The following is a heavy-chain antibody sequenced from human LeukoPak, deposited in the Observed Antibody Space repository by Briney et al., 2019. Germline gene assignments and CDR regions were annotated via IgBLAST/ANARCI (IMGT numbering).Heavy chain of an antibody. CDR1: GFTFSSYS. D-gene: IGHD3-10*01. Sequence: GGSLRLSCAASGFTFSSYSMSWVRQAPGKGLEWVSVISSSSSSIYYADSVKGRFTISRDNAKNALYLQMNSLRAEDTAVYYCARSAVGFPFGYWGQGTLVTVSS. J-gene: IGHJ4*02. V-gene: IGHV3-21*06. CDR2: ISSSSSSI. CDR3: ARSAVGFPFGY.